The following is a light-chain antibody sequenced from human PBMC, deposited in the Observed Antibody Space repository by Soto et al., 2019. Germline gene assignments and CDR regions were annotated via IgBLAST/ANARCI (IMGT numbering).Light chain of an antibody. CDR1: QNIYNS. J-gene: IGKJ1*01. CDR3: QESRSALWGT. CDR2: GAS. V-gene: IGKV1-39*01. Sequence: DIQMTQSPSSLSASLGDRVTITCRTSQNIYNSLNWYQQKAGRAPAVLIYGASNLLGGVPLRFSGSGSGTDFTLTISGLQPEDSATYYCQESRSALWGTCGQGTKVEVK.